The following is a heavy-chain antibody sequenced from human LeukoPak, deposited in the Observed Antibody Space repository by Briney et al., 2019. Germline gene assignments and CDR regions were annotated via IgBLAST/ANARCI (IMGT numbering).Heavy chain of an antibody. CDR2: IKQDGSEK. CDR3: ARAGRSFDY. D-gene: IGHD4-17*01. CDR1: GFTFSSYS. Sequence: GGSLRLSCAASGFTFSSYSMNWVRQAPGKGLEWVANIKQDGSEKYYVDSVKGRFTISRDNAKNSLYLQMNSLRAEDTAVYYCARAGRSFDYWGQGTLVTVSS. V-gene: IGHV3-7*01. J-gene: IGHJ4*02.